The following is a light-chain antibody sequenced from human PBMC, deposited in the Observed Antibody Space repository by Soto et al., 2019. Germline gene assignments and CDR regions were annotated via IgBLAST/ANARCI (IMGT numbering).Light chain of an antibody. V-gene: IGLV2-8*01. CDR1: SSDVGGQNY. J-gene: IGLJ1*01. CDR3: SSHAGNDDYV. Sequence: QSALTQPPSASGSPGQSVAISCTGTSSDVGGQNYVSWYQQHPGKAPKLIIYAVTERPSGVPDRFSGSKSGTTASLTVYGLQSEDEADYYCSSHAGNDDYVFRSATTVTVL. CDR2: AVT.